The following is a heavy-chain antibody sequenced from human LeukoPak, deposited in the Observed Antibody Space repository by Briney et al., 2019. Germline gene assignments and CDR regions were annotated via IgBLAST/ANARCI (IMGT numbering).Heavy chain of an antibody. V-gene: IGHV1-2*02. CDR3: ARILADGSGLYRASYYFDY. Sequence: ASVKVSCKPSGYTFTRYYMHWVRQAPGQGLEWMGWINPNSGGTNYAQKFQGRVTMTRDTSISTAYMELSRLRSDDTAVYYCARILADGSGLYRASYYFDYWGQGTLVTVSS. J-gene: IGHJ4*02. D-gene: IGHD3-10*01. CDR1: GYTFTRYY. CDR2: INPNSGGT.